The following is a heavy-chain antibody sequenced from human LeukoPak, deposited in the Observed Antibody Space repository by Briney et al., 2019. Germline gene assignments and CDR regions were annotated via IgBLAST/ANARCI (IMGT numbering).Heavy chain of an antibody. CDR2: IYYSGST. CDR1: GDSISSYY. D-gene: IGHD6-13*01. J-gene: IGHJ4*02. V-gene: IGHV4-59*01. Sequence: PSETLSLTCTVSGDSISSYYWSWIRQPPGKGLEWIGYIYYSGSTNYNPSLKSRVTISVDTSKNQFSLKLSSVTAADTAAYYCARSSSSWSHFDYWGQGTLVTVSS. CDR3: ARSSSSWSHFDY.